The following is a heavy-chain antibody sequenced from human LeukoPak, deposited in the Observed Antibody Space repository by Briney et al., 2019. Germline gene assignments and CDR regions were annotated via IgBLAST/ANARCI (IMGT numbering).Heavy chain of an antibody. Sequence: PSETRSLICTVSGGSLSSYYWTWIRQPAGKGLEWIGRIYASGSTNYNPSLRSRVTLALDTSKNQFSLKLSSVTAADTAVYYCAREAVYYGSGSLDYWGQGTLVTVSS. CDR1: GGSLSSYY. CDR3: AREAVYYGSGSLDY. V-gene: IGHV4-4*07. J-gene: IGHJ4*02. D-gene: IGHD3-10*01. CDR2: IYASGST.